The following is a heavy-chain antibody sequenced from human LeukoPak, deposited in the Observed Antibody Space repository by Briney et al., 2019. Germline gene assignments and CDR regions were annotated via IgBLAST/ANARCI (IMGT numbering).Heavy chain of an antibody. CDR2: ISAYNGNT. Sequence: ASVKVSCKASGYTFTSYGISWVRQAPGQGLEWMGWISAYNGNTNYAQKFQGRVTMTRDTSISTAYMELSRLRSDDTAVYYCARGTLLRGSSGWYYFDYWGQGTLVTVSS. CDR3: ARGTLLRGSSGWYYFDY. J-gene: IGHJ4*02. D-gene: IGHD6-19*01. V-gene: IGHV1-18*01. CDR1: GYTFTSYG.